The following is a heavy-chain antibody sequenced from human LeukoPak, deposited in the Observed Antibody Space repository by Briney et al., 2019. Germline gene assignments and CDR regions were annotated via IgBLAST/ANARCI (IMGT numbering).Heavy chain of an antibody. CDR3: AKVFGSYSSGYYCYGMDV. D-gene: IGHD1-26*01. J-gene: IGHJ6*02. CDR2: ISYDGSNK. V-gene: IGHV3-30*18. Sequence: GGSLRLSCAASGFTFSSYGMHWVRQAPGKGLEWVAVISYDGSNKYYADSVKGRFTISRDNSKNTLYLQMNSLRAEDTAVYYCAKVFGSYSSGYYCYGMDVWGQGTTVTVSS. CDR1: GFTFSSYG.